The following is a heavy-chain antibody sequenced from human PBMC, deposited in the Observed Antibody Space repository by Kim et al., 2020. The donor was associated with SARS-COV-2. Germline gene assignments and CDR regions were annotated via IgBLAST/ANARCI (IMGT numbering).Heavy chain of an antibody. CDR3: ARGVGGYDSPIDY. J-gene: IGHJ4*02. Sequence: SETLSLTCNVSGDSISPYYWTWIRQAPGERLEWIGNVFHNGRTNYDPSLKSRVSISVDTSKSQFSLNLKSVTAADTAIYFCARGVGGYDSPIDYWGRGALVTVSS. CDR2: VFHNGRT. V-gene: IGHV4-59*01. D-gene: IGHD5-12*01. CDR1: GDSISPYY.